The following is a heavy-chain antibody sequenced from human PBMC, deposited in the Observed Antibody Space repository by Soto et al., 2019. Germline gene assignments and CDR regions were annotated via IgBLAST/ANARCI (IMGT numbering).Heavy chain of an antibody. D-gene: IGHD3-16*01. CDR2: IYYSGST. CDR1: GVSIISYY. CDR3: ARRYGGNFDY. V-gene: IGHV4-59*01. J-gene: IGHJ4*02. Sequence: SETLSLTCTVSGVSIISYYWSWIRQPPGKGLEWIGYIYYSGSTNYNPSLKSRVTISVDTSKNQFSLKLSSVTAADTAVYYCARRYGGNFDYWGQGTLVTVSS.